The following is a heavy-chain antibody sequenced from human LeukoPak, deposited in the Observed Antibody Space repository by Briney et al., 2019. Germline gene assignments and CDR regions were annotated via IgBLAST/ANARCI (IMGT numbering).Heavy chain of an antibody. Sequence: GASVKVSCKASGYTFTSYYMHWVRQAPGQGLEWMGIINPRVVSTRYAQKLQGRVSMAREMPTSTLNMEWSSLRSEETAVYYWASTRLTTRVTTGRFVTWGERDLFTLSS. J-gene: IGHJ5*02. CDR3: ASTRLTTRVTTGRFVT. CDR1: GYTFTSYY. CDR2: INPRVVST. V-gene: IGHV1-46*01. D-gene: IGHD4-11*01.